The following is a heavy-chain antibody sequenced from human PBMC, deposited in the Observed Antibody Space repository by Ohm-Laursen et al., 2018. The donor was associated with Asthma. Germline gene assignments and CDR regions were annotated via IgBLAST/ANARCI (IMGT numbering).Heavy chain of an antibody. D-gene: IGHD2-15*01. V-gene: IGHV1-69*13. CDR2: IIPIFGTA. CDR1: GGTFSSYA. Sequence: GASVKVSCKVSGGTFSSYAISWVRQAPGQGLEWMGGIIPIFGTANYAQKFQGRVTITADESTSTAYMELSSLRSEDTAVYYCAIVVAVAATHWFDPWGQGTLVTVSS. CDR3: AIVVAVAATHWFDP. J-gene: IGHJ5*02.